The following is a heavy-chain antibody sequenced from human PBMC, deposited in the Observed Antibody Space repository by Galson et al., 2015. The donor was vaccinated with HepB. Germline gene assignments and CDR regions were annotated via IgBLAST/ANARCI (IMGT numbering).Heavy chain of an antibody. CDR1: GFAFDTPA. Sequence: SLRLSCAASGFAFDTPAMSWVRQAPGRGLEWISGISGSGDSTFYADSVKGRFTVSRDNSNNMLYLQMNSLRAEDAGLYFCAKGYALFDCCGQGILVNVSS. V-gene: IGHV3-23*01. D-gene: IGHD2-2*01. CDR3: AKGYALFDC. J-gene: IGHJ5*01. CDR2: ISGSGDST.